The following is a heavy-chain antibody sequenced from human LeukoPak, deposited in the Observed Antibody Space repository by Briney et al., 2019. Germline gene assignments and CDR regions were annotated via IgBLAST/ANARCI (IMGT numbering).Heavy chain of an antibody. CDR2: ISGSGGST. D-gene: IGHD6-13*01. V-gene: IGHV3-23*01. CDR1: GFTFSSYA. Sequence: GGSLRLSCAASGFTFSSYAMSWVRQAPGKGLEWVSAISGSGGSTYYADSVKGRFTISRDNSKNTLYLQINSLRAEDTAVYYCAKDWVASSWFNWFDPWGQGTLVTVSS. J-gene: IGHJ5*02. CDR3: AKDWVASSWFNWFDP.